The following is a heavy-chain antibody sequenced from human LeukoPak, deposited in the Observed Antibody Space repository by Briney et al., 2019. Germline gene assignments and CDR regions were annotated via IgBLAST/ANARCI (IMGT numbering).Heavy chain of an antibody. D-gene: IGHD2/OR15-2a*01. CDR2: IYYSGST. Sequence: SETLSLTCAVSGYSISSGYYWGWIRQPPGKGLEWIGSIYYSGSTYYNPSLKSRVTISVDTSKNQFSLKLSSVTAADTAVYYCASISDYYYYYMDVWGKGTTVTVSS. V-gene: IGHV4-38-2*01. J-gene: IGHJ6*03. CDR1: GYSISSGYY. CDR3: ASISDYYYYYMDV.